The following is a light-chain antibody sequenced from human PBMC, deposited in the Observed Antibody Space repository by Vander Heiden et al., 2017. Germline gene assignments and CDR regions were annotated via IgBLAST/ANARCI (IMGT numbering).Light chain of an antibody. V-gene: IGKV1-39*01. J-gene: IGKJ2*02. Sequence: DIQMTQSPSSLSESVGDRVTITCRASQSISSYLNWYQQKPGKAPKLLIYAASSLQSGVPSRFSGSGSGTDFTLTISSLQPEDFATYYCQQSYSTPRTVGQGTKLEIK. CDR3: QQSYSTPRT. CDR1: QSISSY. CDR2: AAS.